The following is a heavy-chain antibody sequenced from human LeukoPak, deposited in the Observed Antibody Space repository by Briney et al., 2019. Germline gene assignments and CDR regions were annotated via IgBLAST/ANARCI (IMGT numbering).Heavy chain of an antibody. CDR3: ARGFIAVAGGIRKYFQH. Sequence: SETLSLTCAVYGGSFSGYYWSWIRQPPGKGLEWIGEINHSGSTNYNPSLKSRVTISVDTSKNQFSLKLSSVTAADTAVYYCARGFIAVAGGIRKYFQHWGQGTLVTASS. CDR2: INHSGST. V-gene: IGHV4-34*01. CDR1: GGSFSGYY. D-gene: IGHD6-19*01. J-gene: IGHJ1*01.